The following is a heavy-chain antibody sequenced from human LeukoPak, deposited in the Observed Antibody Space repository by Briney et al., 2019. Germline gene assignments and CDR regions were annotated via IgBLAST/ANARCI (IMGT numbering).Heavy chain of an antibody. V-gene: IGHV1-18*01. CDR1: GYTFTSYG. D-gene: IGHD6-19*01. CDR2: ISAYNGNT. J-gene: IGHJ4*02. Sequence: REASVKVACKAYGYTFTSYGISWVRQAPGQGLEWMGWISAYNGNTNYAQKLQGRVTMTTDTSTSTAYMELRSLRSDDTAVYYCARRWLKHGYFDYWGQGTLVTVSS. CDR3: ARRWLKHGYFDY.